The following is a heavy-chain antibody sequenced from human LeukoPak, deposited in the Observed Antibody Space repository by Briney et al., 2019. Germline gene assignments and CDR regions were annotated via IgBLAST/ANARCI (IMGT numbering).Heavy chain of an antibody. CDR3: AKDFIYGMEPNMAFDI. V-gene: IGHV3-23*01. CDR2: ISGSGGST. D-gene: IGHD2/OR15-2a*01. Sequence: GGSLRLSCAASGFTFSSYAMSWVRQAPGKGLEWVSAISGSGGSTYYADSVKGRFTISRDNSKNTLYLQMNSLRAEDTAVYYCAKDFIYGMEPNMAFDIWGQGTMVTVSS. J-gene: IGHJ3*02. CDR1: GFTFSSYA.